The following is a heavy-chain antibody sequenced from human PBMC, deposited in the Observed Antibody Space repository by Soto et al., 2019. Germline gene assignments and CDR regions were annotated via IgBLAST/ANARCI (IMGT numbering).Heavy chain of an antibody. CDR3: VKEWTPSRAFDY. V-gene: IGHV3-23*01. CDR2: INPSGGST. CDR1: RFTFRSYA. Sequence: GGSLRLSCVASRFTFRSYAMSWVRQAPGKGLEWVSGINPSGGSTFYADSVGGRFTISRDNAKNTLYLQMNSLRVDDTAKYYCVKEWTPSRAFDYWGQGTPVTVSS. J-gene: IGHJ4*02. D-gene: IGHD5-12*01.